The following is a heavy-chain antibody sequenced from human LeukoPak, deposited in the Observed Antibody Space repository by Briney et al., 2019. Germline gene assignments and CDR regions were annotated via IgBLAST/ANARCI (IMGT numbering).Heavy chain of an antibody. CDR1: GFTFDDYA. CDR2: ISWNSGSI. J-gene: IGHJ5*02. D-gene: IGHD1-20*01. Sequence: GGSLRLSCAASGFTFDDYAMHWVRQAPGKGLEWASGISWNSGSIGYADSVKGRFTISRDNAKNSLYLQMNSLRAEDTALYYCAKGTWRNNLNSVPDQFDPWGQGTLVTVSS. CDR3: AKGTWRNNLNSVPDQFDP. V-gene: IGHV3-9*01.